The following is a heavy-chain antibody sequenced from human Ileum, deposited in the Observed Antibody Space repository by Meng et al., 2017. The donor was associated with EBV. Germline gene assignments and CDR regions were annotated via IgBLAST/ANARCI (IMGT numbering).Heavy chain of an antibody. CDR3: ASSDYYRSDY. V-gene: IGHV4-4*02. J-gene: IGHJ4*02. CDR1: GGSISRSDW. CDR2: TSHSGST. Sequence: QVQLQGSGPGLVKPSETLSLTWAVSGGSISRSDWWSWVRQPPGKGLEWIGETSHSGSTNYSPSLKSRVTISLDKSKNQLSLKLNSVTAADTAVYYCASSDYYRSDYWGQGTLVTVSS. D-gene: IGHD3-22*01.